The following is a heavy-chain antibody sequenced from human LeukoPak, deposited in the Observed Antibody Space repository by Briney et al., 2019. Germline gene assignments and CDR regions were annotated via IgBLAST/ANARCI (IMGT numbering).Heavy chain of an antibody. Sequence: GGSLRLSCTASGFTFGDYAMIWVRQAPGKGLEWVGFIRAKAHGGTAEYAASVKGRFTISRDDSKYIADLQMNSLKTEDTAVYYCTKDRSGVIDRPHRDVGAQGTTATVPS. CDR2: IRAKAHGGTA. J-gene: IGHJ6*02. CDR3: TKDRSGVIDRPHRDV. V-gene: IGHV3-49*04. D-gene: IGHD3-10*01. CDR1: GFTFGDYA.